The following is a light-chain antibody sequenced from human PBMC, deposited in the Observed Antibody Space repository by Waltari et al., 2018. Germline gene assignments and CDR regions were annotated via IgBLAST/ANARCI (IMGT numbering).Light chain of an antibody. CDR3: SSYTSSTTLMV. V-gene: IGLV2-14*01. Sequence: QSALTQPASVSGSPGQSITISCTGTSSDVGGYNYVSWYQQHPGKAPKLMLYDVSKRPSGISTRFSGSKSGNTASLTISGLQAEDEADYYCSSYTSSTTLMVFGGGTKLTVL. CDR2: DVS. J-gene: IGLJ2*01. CDR1: SSDVGGYNY.